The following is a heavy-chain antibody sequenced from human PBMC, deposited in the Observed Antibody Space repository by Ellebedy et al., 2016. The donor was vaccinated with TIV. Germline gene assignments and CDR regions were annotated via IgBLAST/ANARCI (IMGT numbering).Heavy chain of an antibody. CDR1: GFTFSGYY. CDR3: ARATAGFDY. CDR2: ISYSGDLM. D-gene: IGHD1-1*01. Sequence: GESLKISCAASGFTFSGYYMSWFRQAPGKGPEWVSYISYSGDLMYYADSVKGRFTTSRDNAENSLYLQMNSLRAEDTAVYYCARATAGFDYWGQGTLVTVSS. V-gene: IGHV3-11*01. J-gene: IGHJ4*02.